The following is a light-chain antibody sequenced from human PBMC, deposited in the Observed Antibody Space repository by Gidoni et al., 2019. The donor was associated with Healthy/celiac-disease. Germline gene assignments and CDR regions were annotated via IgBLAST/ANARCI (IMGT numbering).Light chain of an antibody. CDR1: NLRSYY. J-gene: IGLJ1*01. V-gene: IGLV3-19*01. Sequence: SSELTQDPAVSVALGQTVRITCQGDNLRSYYASVYQQKPGQAPVLVIYGKNNRPSGIPDRFSGSSSGNTASLTITGAQAEDEADYYCNSRDSSGNHHYVFGTGTKVTVL. CDR3: NSRDSSGNHHYV. CDR2: GKN.